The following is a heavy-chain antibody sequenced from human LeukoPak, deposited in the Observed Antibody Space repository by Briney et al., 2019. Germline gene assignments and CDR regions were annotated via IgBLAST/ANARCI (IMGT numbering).Heavy chain of an antibody. J-gene: IGHJ4*02. CDR3: ARAGYSYGLRFSSFDY. V-gene: IGHV4-59*01. D-gene: IGHD5-18*01. CDR1: GGSISSYY. Sequence: PSETLSLTCTVSGGSISSYYWSWIRQPPGKGLEWIGYIYYSGSTNYNPSLKSRVTISVDTSKNQFSLKLGSVTAADTAVYYCARAGYSYGLRFSSFDYWGQGTLVTVSS. CDR2: IYYSGST.